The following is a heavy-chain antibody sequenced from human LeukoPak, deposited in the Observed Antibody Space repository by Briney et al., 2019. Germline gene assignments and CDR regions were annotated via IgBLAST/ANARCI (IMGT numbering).Heavy chain of an antibody. CDR3: ARGRSYYDSSGYYYDY. D-gene: IGHD3-22*01. J-gene: IGHJ4*02. CDR2: IIPIFGTA. CDR1: GGTFSSHA. Sequence: SVKVSCKASGGTFSSHAISWVRQAPGQGLELMGGIIPIFGTANYAQKFQGRVTITTDESTSTAYMELSSLRSEDTAVYYCARGRSYYDSSGYYYDYWGQGTLVTVSS. V-gene: IGHV1-69*05.